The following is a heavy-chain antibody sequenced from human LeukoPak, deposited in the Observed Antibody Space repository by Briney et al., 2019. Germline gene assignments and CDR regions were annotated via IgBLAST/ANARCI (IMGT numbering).Heavy chain of an antibody. J-gene: IGHJ5*02. D-gene: IGHD2-2*01. V-gene: IGHV1-2*02. CDR1: GYTFTGYY. CDR2: ISPNSGDT. CDR3: ARESACGTTNCLAPADWLDP. Sequence: ASVKVSCKASGYTFTGYYMHWVRQAPGQGLEWMGWISPNSGDTDIAQKFQGRVTMTRDTSIATSYMEVDSLTSDDTAVYYCARESACGTTNCLAPADWLDPWGQGTLVIVSP.